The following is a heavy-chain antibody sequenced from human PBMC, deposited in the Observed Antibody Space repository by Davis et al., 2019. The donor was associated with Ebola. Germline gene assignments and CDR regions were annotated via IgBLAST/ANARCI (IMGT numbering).Heavy chain of an antibody. CDR2: IRTRTNRYAT. V-gene: IGHV3-73*01. CDR3: TRVERLYYDFWSGYSESHNYYYMDV. D-gene: IGHD3-3*01. J-gene: IGHJ6*03. Sequence: GGSLRLSCAASGFTFSSYSMNWVRQAPGKGLEWIGRIRTRTNRYATAYAASVKGRFTVSRDDSKNTAYLQMNSLKTEDTAVYYCTRVERLYYDFWSGYSESHNYYYMDVWGKGTTVTVSS. CDR1: GFTFSSYS.